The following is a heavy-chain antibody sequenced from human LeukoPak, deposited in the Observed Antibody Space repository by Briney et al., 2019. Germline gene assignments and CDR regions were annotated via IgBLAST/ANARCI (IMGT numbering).Heavy chain of an antibody. V-gene: IGHV1-2*02. CDR1: GYTFTGYY. D-gene: IGHD3-10*01. CDR3: SRDLLMYYSGSGEST. CDR2: INPHSGAT. Sequence: GASVKVSCKASGYTFTGYYIHWVRRAPGQGPEWMGWINPHSGATNYARKFQGRVTMTRDTSISTAFMELSSLRSDDTAMYYCSRDLLMYYSGSGESTWGQGTQVTVSS. J-gene: IGHJ5*02.